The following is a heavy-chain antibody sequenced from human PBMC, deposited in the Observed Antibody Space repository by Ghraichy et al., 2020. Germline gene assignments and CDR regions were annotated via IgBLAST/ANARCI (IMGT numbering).Heavy chain of an antibody. Sequence: SETLSLTCTVSGGSMSSSSYYWGWIRQPPGKGLEWIGSIYYRGSTYYSPSLKSRVTISVDTSKNQFSLRLRSVTAADTAVYYCARCLISLMEGPDWFGPWGRGTLVTVSS. J-gene: IGHJ5*02. V-gene: IGHV4-39*01. CDR2: IYYRGST. D-gene: IGHD3-22*01. CDR3: ARCLISLMEGPDWFGP. CDR1: GGSMSSSSYY.